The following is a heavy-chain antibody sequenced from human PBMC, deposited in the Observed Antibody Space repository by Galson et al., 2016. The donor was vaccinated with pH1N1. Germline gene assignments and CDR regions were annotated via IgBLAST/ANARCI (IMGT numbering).Heavy chain of an antibody. CDR3: AREGVGATKTAFDI. J-gene: IGHJ3*02. CDR1: SIRSNY. CDR2: IYYSGST. Sequence: SIRSNYWSWIRQSPGKGLEWIGYIYYSGSTDYNSSLKSRVTISIDTSKNQFSLKLSTVNAADTAVYYCAREGVGATKTAFDIWGQGTMVTVSS. D-gene: IGHD1-26*01. V-gene: IGHV4-59*01.